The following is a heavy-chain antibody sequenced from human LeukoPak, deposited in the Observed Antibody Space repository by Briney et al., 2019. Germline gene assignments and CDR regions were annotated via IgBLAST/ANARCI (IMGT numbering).Heavy chain of an antibody. V-gene: IGHV3-23*01. Sequence: GGSLRLSCAASGFTFSSYAMSWVRQAPGKGLEWVSGLSGTGGTTYYADSVKGRFTISRDNSKNTLYLQMNSLRAEDTAVYYCAKDFCSSPTCSANYIDFWGQGTLVTVSS. CDR3: AKDFCSSPTCSANYIDF. D-gene: IGHD2-2*01. CDR1: GFTFSSYA. CDR2: LSGTGGTT. J-gene: IGHJ4*02.